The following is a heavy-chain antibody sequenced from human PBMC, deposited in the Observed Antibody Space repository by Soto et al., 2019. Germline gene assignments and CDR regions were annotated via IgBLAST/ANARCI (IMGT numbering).Heavy chain of an antibody. J-gene: IGHJ4*02. Sequence: HPGGSLRLSCVASGFSFSTCAMGWVRQAPGKGLEWVSLISPNSAATYYTDSVKGRFTISRDNSKNTLYLQTNSLRAEDTAIYNCATQDFRGATGTTWGQGTLVTVSS. CDR2: ISPNSAAT. D-gene: IGHD1-1*01. CDR3: ATQDFRGATGTT. CDR1: GFSFSTCA. V-gene: IGHV3-23*01.